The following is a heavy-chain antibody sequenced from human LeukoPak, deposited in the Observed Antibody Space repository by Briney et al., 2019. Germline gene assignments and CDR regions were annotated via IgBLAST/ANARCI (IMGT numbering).Heavy chain of an antibody. D-gene: IGHD3-22*01. CDR3: ARDRGDYYDSSTYFDY. CDR2: ISYDGSNE. J-gene: IGHJ4*02. Sequence: GGSLRLSCAASGFTFSSYGMHWVRQAPGKGLEWVAVISYDGSNEYYADSVKGRFTISRDNSKNTLYLQMNSLRAEDTAVYYCARDRGDYYDSSTYFDYWGQGTLVTVSS. V-gene: IGHV3-30*03. CDR1: GFTFSSYG.